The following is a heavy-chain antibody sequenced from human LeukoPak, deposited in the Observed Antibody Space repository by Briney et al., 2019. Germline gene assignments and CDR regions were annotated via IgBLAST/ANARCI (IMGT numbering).Heavy chain of an antibody. D-gene: IGHD3-22*01. CDR1: GFTFSSYG. Sequence: GRSLRLSCAASGFTFSSYGMHWVRQAPGKGLEWVAVIWYDGSNKYYADSVKGLFTISRDNSKNTLYLQMNSLRAEDTAVYYCARAYDSSGYYQYYYYYGMDVWGQGTTVTVSS. CDR3: ARAYDSSGYYQYYYYYGMDV. V-gene: IGHV3-33*01. J-gene: IGHJ6*02. CDR2: IWYDGSNK.